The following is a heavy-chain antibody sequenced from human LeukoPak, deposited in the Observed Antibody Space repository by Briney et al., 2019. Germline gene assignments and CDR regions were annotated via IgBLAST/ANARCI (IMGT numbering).Heavy chain of an antibody. CDR1: GFTFSSYA. CDR2: ISYDGSNK. D-gene: IGHD2-2*01. V-gene: IGHV3-30-3*01. CDR3: ARDFATAYCSSTSCEGAFDI. Sequence: GGSLRLSCAASGFTFSSYAMHWVRQAPGKGLEWVAVISYDGSNKYYADSVKGRFTISRDNSKNTLYLQMNSLRAEDTAVYYCARDFATAYCSSTSCEGAFDIWGQGTMVTVSS. J-gene: IGHJ3*02.